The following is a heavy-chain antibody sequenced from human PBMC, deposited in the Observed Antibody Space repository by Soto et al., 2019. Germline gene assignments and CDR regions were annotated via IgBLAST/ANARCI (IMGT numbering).Heavy chain of an antibody. Sequence: EVQLLESGGGLVQPGGSLRLSCAASGFTFTSYAINWVRLAPGKGLEWVSAISGTGYNTYYADSVKGRFTISRDNTKNTLYLQMNSLRAEDTAVYYCAKAGFSSSWSPTYFDYWGQGTLVTVSS. CDR3: AKAGFSSSWSPTYFDY. CDR2: ISGTGYNT. D-gene: IGHD6-13*01. V-gene: IGHV3-23*01. CDR1: GFTFTSYA. J-gene: IGHJ4*02.